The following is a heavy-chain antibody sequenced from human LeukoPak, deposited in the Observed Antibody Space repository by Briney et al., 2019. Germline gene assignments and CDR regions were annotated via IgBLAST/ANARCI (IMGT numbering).Heavy chain of an antibody. CDR1: GFTVSSYF. V-gene: IGHV3-48*02. CDR3: AREYGSGTPDFDY. J-gene: IGHJ4*02. Sequence: PGGSLRLSCAASGFTVSSYFMSWVRQAQGKGLEWVSHISSSSRTIYYADSVKGRFTVSRDNAKNSLYLQMNSLRDEDTAVYYCAREYGSGTPDFDYWGQGTLVSVSS. CDR2: ISSSSRTI. D-gene: IGHD3-10*01.